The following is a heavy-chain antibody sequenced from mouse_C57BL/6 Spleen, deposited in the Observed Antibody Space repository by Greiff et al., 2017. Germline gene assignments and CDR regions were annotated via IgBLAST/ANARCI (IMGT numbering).Heavy chain of an antibody. CDR3: ARGDSYYGSRPYAMDY. J-gene: IGHJ4*01. Sequence: VQLQQSGAELVKPGASVKLSCKASGYTFTSYWMHWVKQRPGQGLEWIGMIHPNSGSTNYNEKFKSKATLTVDKSSSTAYMQLSSLTSEDSAVYYCARGDSYYGSRPYAMDYWGQGTSVTVSS. D-gene: IGHD1-1*01. CDR2: IHPNSGST. CDR1: GYTFTSYW. V-gene: IGHV1-64*01.